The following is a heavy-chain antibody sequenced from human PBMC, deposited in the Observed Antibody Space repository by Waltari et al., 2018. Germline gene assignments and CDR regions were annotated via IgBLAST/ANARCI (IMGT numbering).Heavy chain of an antibody. CDR2: IYHTGIS. Sequence: QVQLRESGPGLVRSSETLSLTCTVSGHSVNNDFYWAWIRQSPGGGLEWSASIYHTGISHYNSSRKSRVSISTDMSTKQFFLTLTHLPAADTAVYYCAEEGNTTAGLFDSWGQGTLVTVSS. CDR3: AEEGNTTAGLFDS. J-gene: IGHJ4*02. D-gene: IGHD6-25*01. CDR1: GHSVNNDFY. V-gene: IGHV4-38-2*02.